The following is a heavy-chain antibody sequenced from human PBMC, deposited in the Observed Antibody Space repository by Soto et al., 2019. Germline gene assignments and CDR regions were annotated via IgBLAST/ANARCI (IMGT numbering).Heavy chain of an antibody. D-gene: IGHD6-19*01. CDR3: ARSGSGWYRRGCGC. CDR2: IDWDDDK. V-gene: IGHV2-70*01. Sequence: GSGPTRVNPTQTLTLTCTFSGFSLRTSGMCVSWIRQPPGKALEWLALIDWDDDKYYSTSLKTRLTISKDTSKNQVVLTMTNMDPVHTPTYCFARSGSGWYRRGCGCWGQGNLGTVAS. J-gene: IGHJ4*02. CDR1: GFSLRTSGMC.